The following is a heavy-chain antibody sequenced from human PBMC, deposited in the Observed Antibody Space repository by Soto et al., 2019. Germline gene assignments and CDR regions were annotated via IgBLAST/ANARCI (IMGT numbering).Heavy chain of an antibody. CDR1: GFIFSRYG. CDR2: ISYDGRNK. D-gene: IGHD3-10*01. CDR3: AKTDGKLPLWFTIGDV. J-gene: IGHJ6*02. Sequence: GGSLRLSCSASGFIFSRYGMHWVRQAPGKGLEGVAVISYDGRNKYYTSSVKGRFTISRDNSKNTLFLQMSSLRTEDTAVYFCAKTDGKLPLWFTIGDVWGQGTTVTVSS. V-gene: IGHV3-30*18.